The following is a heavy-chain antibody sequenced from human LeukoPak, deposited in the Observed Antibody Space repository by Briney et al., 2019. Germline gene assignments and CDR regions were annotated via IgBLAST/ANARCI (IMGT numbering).Heavy chain of an antibody. V-gene: IGHV4-39*01. CDR1: GGSISSSSYY. D-gene: IGHD3-22*01. CDR2: IYYSGNT. Sequence: PSETLSLTCTVSGGSISSSSYYWVWIPQPPGKGLEWIGSIYYSGNTYYNPSLKSRVSISLDTSKNQFSLKLSSVTAADTAVYYCARRYYYDSSGRDPFDCWGQGTLVTVSS. J-gene: IGHJ4*02. CDR3: ARRYYYDSSGRDPFDC.